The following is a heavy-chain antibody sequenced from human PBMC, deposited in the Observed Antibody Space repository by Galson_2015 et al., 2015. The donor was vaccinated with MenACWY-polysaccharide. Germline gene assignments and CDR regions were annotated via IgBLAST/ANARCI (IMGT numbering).Heavy chain of an antibody. V-gene: IGHV3-48*01. D-gene: IGHD5-12*01. CDR1: GFDFTRYS. Sequence: SLRLSCAASGFDFTRYSMNWVRQAPGKGLEWLSYITRSSDTIYYADSVKGRFTISRDNAQNSLVLQLRSLTVEDTAVYYCARGRATEIADSNGMDVWGQGTAVTVSS. CDR3: ARGRATEIADSNGMDV. J-gene: IGHJ6*02. CDR2: ITRSSDTI.